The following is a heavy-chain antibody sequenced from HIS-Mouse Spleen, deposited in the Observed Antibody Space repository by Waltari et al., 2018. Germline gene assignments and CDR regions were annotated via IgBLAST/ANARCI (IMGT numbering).Heavy chain of an antibody. Sequence: EVQLVESGGVVVQPGRSLRLSCAASGFTFEDYAMHWVRQAPGKGLEWVSLISWDGGSTYYADSVKGRFTISRDNSKNSLYLQMNSLRAEDTALYYCAKDITGTTSVFNYFDYWGQGTLVTVSS. J-gene: IGHJ4*02. CDR2: ISWDGGST. CDR3: AKDITGTTSVFNYFDY. CDR1: GFTFEDYA. D-gene: IGHD1-1*01. V-gene: IGHV3-43D*03.